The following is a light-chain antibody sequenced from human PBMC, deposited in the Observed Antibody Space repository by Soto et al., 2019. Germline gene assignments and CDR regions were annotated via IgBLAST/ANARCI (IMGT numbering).Light chain of an antibody. Sequence: DIVMTQSPDSLAVSLGERATINCKSSQSVLYSSNNKNYLAWYQQKPGQPPKLLIYWASTRESGVPDRFSGSGSGTDFTRTISSLQAEDVAVYYCQQYYSTPLTFGGGNKVEIK. V-gene: IGKV4-1*01. J-gene: IGKJ4*01. CDR2: WAS. CDR1: QSVLYSSNNKNY. CDR3: QQYYSTPLT.